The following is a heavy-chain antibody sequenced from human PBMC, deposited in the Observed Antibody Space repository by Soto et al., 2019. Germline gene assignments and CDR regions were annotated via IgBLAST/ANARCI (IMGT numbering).Heavy chain of an antibody. V-gene: IGHV3-11*06. CDR1: GFTFSDYY. CDR2: ISSSSSYT. J-gene: IGHJ6*02. CDR3: ARTTVVTAGYYYGMDV. D-gene: IGHD4-17*01. Sequence: GGSLRLSCAASGFTFSDYYISWIRQAPGKGLEWVSYISSSSSYTNYADSVKGRFTISRDNAKNSLYLQMNSLRAEDTAVYYCARTTVVTAGYYYGMDVWGQGTTVTVSS.